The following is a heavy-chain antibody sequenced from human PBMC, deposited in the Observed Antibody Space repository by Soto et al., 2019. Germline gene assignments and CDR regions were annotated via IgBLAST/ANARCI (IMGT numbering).Heavy chain of an antibody. CDR1: GGSISSSNW. Sequence: SETLSLTCAVSGGSISSSNWWSWVRQPPGKGLEWIGEIYHSGSTNYNPSLKSRVTISVDKSKNQFSLKLSSVTAADTAVYYCASARSGSYNYYYYGMDVWGQGTTVT. V-gene: IGHV4-4*02. CDR3: ASARSGSYNYYYYGMDV. J-gene: IGHJ6*02. CDR2: IYHSGST. D-gene: IGHD3-10*01.